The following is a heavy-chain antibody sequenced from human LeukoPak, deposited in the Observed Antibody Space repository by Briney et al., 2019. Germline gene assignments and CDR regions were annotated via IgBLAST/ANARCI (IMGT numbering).Heavy chain of an antibody. CDR1: GGSISSYY. D-gene: IGHD6-13*01. Sequence: SETLSLTCTVSGGSISSYYWSWIRQPPGKGLEWIGYIYYSGSTNYNPSHKSRVTISVDTSKNQFSLKLSSVTAADTAVYYCARHRPGIAALVSLDYWGQGTLVTVSS. V-gene: IGHV4-59*08. J-gene: IGHJ4*02. CDR3: ARHRPGIAALVSLDY. CDR2: IYYSGST.